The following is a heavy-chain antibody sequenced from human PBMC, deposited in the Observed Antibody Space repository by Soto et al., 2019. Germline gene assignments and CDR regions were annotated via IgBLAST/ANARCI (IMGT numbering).Heavy chain of an antibody. V-gene: IGHV3-23*01. CDR3: AKAGYCVSTSCYFPFDY. J-gene: IGHJ4*02. Sequence: GGSLRLSCVVSGFTFSSSWMHWVRQGPGKGLEWVSSISGSGGSTYYADSVKGRFTISRDNSKNTLYLQMNSLRAEDAAVYSCAKAGYCVSTSCYFPFDYWGQGTLVTVSS. CDR1: GFTFSSSW. D-gene: IGHD2-2*01. CDR2: ISGSGGST.